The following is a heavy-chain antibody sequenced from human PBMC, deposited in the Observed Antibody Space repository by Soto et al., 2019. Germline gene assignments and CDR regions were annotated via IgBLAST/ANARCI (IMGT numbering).Heavy chain of an antibody. CDR1: GFTSSSYL. CDR2: INSDGSST. V-gene: IGHV3-74*01. CDR3: ASPDTVFYYYGMDV. Sequence: QPGGSLRLSCEASGFTSSSYLMHGVRQAPGKGLVWVSRINSDGSSTGYADSVKGRFTISRDTAKNTVYLQMNSLRVEDTGVYYCASPDTVFYYYGMDVWGQGTTVTVSS. D-gene: IGHD4-17*01. J-gene: IGHJ6*02.